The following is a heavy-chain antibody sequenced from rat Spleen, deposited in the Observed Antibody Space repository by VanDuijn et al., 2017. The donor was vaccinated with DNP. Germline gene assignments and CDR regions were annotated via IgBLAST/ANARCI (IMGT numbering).Heavy chain of an antibody. V-gene: IGHV5-22*01. Sequence: EVQLVESGGGLVQPGRSLKLSCAASGFTFSAYYVAWVRQAPAKGLEWVAYIGSPAYAPYYGDSVKGRFTISRDNAKSTLYLQMDSLRSEDTATYYCARRDYYYSASYAMDAWGQGTSVTVSS. J-gene: IGHJ4*01. CDR1: GFTFSAYY. CDR2: IGSPAYAP. CDR3: ARRDYYYSASYAMDA. D-gene: IGHD1-1*01.